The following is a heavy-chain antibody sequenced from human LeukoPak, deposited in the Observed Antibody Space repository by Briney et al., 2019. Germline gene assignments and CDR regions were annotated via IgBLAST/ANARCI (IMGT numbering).Heavy chain of an antibody. J-gene: IGHJ6*03. CDR1: GLPLSSHW. V-gene: IGHV3-23*01. CDR3: AKESDDYSNLNDHYYMDV. D-gene: IGHD4-11*01. CDR2: IRGSGGST. Sequence: PGGSLIHSCAASGLPLSSHWIRWVRQARGRGLEWVPAIRGSGGSTYHPDSVKGRFSTSRDNSKNTLYLQMNSLRAEDTAVYYCAKESDDYSNLNDHYYMDVWGKGTTVTVSS.